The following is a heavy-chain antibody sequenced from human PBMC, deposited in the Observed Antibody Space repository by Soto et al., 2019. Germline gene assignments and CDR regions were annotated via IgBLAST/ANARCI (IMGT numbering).Heavy chain of an antibody. D-gene: IGHD3-9*01. J-gene: IGHJ4*02. CDR3: AAVDDIFTGYYARMDFDY. V-gene: IGHV1-58*01. Sequence: ASVKVSCKASGFTFTSSAVQWVRQARGQRLEWIGWIVVGSGSTNYAQKFQERVTITRDMSTSTAYMELSSLRSEDTAVYYCAAVDDIFTGYYARMDFDYWGQGTLVTVSS. CDR2: IVVGSGST. CDR1: GFTFTSSA.